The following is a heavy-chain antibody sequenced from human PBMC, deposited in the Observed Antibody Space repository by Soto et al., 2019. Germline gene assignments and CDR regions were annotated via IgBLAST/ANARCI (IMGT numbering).Heavy chain of an antibody. D-gene: IGHD2-15*01. CDR2: ISVSGDGT. CDR1: GFTLTSYA. Sequence: EVQLLESGGGLVQPGGSLRLSCAASGFTLTSYAMYWVRQAPGKGLEWVSAISVSGDGTYYAGSVKGRFTISRDNSKNTLFLQVNSLRAEDTAVYFCARRYCSDTSSCVASSTWFLDLWGRGTLVTVSS. CDR3: ARRYCSDTSSCVASSTWFLDL. J-gene: IGHJ2*01. V-gene: IGHV3-23*01.